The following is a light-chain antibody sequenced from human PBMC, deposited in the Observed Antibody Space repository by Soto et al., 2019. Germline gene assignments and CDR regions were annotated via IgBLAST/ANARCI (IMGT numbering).Light chain of an antibody. J-gene: IGKJ2*01. Sequence: EVVLTQSPATLSLSPGERATLSCRASQSVSSYLVWYQQKPGPAPRLLIYDASIRATGIPARFSGSGSGTDFTLTISSLEPEDFADYYCQQRSNWPMYTFGQGTKVDIK. CDR1: QSVSSY. V-gene: IGKV3-11*01. CDR2: DAS. CDR3: QQRSNWPMYT.